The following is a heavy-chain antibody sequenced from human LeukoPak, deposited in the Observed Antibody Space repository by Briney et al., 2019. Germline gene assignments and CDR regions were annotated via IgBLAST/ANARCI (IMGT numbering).Heavy chain of an antibody. J-gene: IGHJ4*02. D-gene: IGHD5-18*01. CDR2: IRHDGIDN. CDR3: AKDPGYRDF. V-gene: IGHV3-30*02. Sequence: GGSLRLSCAASGFIFSNYGMHWVRQAPGKGLEWVAYIRHDGIDNFYEHSVKGRFTISRDNSKNTLYLQMNSLRAEDTAMYYCAKDPGYRDFWGQGTLVTVSS. CDR1: GFIFSNYG.